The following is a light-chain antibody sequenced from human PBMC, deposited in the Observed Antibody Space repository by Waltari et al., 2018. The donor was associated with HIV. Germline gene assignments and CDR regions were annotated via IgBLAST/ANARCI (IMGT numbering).Light chain of an antibody. CDR1: QSVSSH. CDR2: AAS. CDR3: QQRVNWPIT. V-gene: IGKV3-11*01. Sequence: EIVLTQSPASLSLSPGERATLSCRASQSVSSHLAWYQHKPGQAPRILIYAASSRATVIPARFSGSGSGTDFTLTISSLEPGDFGVYYCQQRVNWPITFGQGTRLEIK. J-gene: IGKJ5*01.